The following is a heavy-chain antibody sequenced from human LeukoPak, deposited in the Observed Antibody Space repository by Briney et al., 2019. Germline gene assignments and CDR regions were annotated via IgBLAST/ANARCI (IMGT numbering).Heavy chain of an antibody. J-gene: IGHJ4*02. V-gene: IGHV3-23*01. CDR1: GFIFSNYA. CDR2: ISGSGDTT. D-gene: IGHD3-10*01. CDR3: ARGYYYGSRSYLSF. Sequence: GGSLRLSCATSGFIFSNYAVNWVRQAPGKGLEWVSIISGSGDTTYYADSVKGRFTISRDNSQNTLYLQMNSLRAEDTAVYYCARGYYYGSRSYLSFWGQGTLVTVSS.